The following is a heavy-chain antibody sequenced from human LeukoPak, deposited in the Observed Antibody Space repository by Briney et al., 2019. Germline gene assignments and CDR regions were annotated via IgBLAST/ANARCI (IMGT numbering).Heavy chain of an antibody. V-gene: IGHV3-9*01. CDR1: RFTFDDYA. CDR2: ISWNSGSI. Sequence: GRSLRLSCAASRFTFDDYAMHWVRQAPGKGLEWVSGISWNSGSIGYADSVKGRFTISRDNAKNSLYPQMNSLRAEDTALYYCAKDISGSSGWSRFDYWGQGTLVTVSS. CDR3: AKDISGSSGWSRFDY. D-gene: IGHD6-19*01. J-gene: IGHJ4*02.